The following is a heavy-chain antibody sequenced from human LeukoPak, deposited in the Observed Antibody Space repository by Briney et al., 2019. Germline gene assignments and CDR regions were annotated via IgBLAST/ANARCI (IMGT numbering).Heavy chain of an antibody. CDR1: GGSISSYY. CDR2: IYYSGST. D-gene: IGHD6-13*01. J-gene: IGHJ6*02. V-gene: IGHV4-59*01. Sequence: SETLSLTCTVSGGSISSYYWSWIRQPPGKGLEWIGYIYYSGSTNYNPSLKSRVTISVDTSKNQFSLKLSSVTAADTAVYYCATQGGYSSSWYAFHYGMDVRGQGTTVTVSS. CDR3: ATQGGYSSSWYAFHYGMDV.